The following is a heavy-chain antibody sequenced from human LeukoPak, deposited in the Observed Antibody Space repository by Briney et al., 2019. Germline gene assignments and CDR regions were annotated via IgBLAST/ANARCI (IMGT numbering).Heavy chain of an antibody. CDR3: ARDLLVTGYFDY. J-gene: IGHJ4*02. CDR2: IYYSGST. CDR1: GGSISSYY. Sequence: SETLSLTCTVSGGSISSYYWSWIRQPPGKGLEWIGYIYYSGSTNYNPSLKSQVTISVDTSKNQFSLKLSSVTAADTAVYYCARDLLVTGYFDYWGQGTLVTVSS. V-gene: IGHV4-59*01. D-gene: IGHD5-18*01.